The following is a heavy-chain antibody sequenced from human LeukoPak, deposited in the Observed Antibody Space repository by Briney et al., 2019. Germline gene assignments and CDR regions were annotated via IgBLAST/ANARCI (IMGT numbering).Heavy chain of an antibody. CDR3: ATFGLVAALDL. J-gene: IGHJ4*02. V-gene: IGHV3-7*01. CDR2: INPAGSET. CDR1: GFTFSNYW. D-gene: IGHD5-12*01. Sequence: GGSLRLSCVSSGFTFSNYWMKWVRQAPGTGLEWVANINPAGSETFHVDPVKGRFSISRDHAKNLVYLQMNSLRAEDTAVYYCATFGLVAALDLWGQGTLVTVSS.